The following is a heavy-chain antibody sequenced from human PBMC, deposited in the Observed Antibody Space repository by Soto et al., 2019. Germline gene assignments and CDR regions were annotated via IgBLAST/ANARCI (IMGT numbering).Heavy chain of an antibody. V-gene: IGHV3-48*02. CDR2: ISSSSNTI. D-gene: IGHD3-3*01. J-gene: IGHJ4*02. Sequence: EVQLVESGGGLGQPGGSLRLSCVVSGFTFSTSSMNWVRQAPGKGLEWVSYISSSSNTIYADSVKGRFTISRDNAKNSLYLQMNSLRDEDTAVYNCARVIWSGYLTSDYWGQGTLVTVSS. CDR1: GFTFSTSS. CDR3: ARVIWSGYLTSDY.